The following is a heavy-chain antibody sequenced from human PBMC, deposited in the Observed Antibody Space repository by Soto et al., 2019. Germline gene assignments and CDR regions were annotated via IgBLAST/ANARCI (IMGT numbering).Heavy chain of an antibody. CDR1: GGSISSYY. Sequence: QVQLQESGPGLVKPSETLSLTCTVSGGSISSYYWSWIRQPPGKGLEWIGYIYYSGSTNYNPSLKSRVTISVDTSKNQFSLKLSSVTAADTAMYYCARLGLWFGSNFDYWGQGTLVTVSS. CDR3: ARLGLWFGSNFDY. CDR2: IYYSGST. J-gene: IGHJ4*02. D-gene: IGHD3-10*01. V-gene: IGHV4-59*08.